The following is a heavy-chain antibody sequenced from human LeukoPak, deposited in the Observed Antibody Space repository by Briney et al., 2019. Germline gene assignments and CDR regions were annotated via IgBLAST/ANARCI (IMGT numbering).Heavy chain of an antibody. CDR1: GYTFTSYD. J-gene: IGHJ6*03. D-gene: IGHD2-15*01. V-gene: IGHV1-8*01. Sequence: ASVKVSCKTSGYTFTSYDINWVRQATGQGLEWMGWMNPNSGNTGYAQKFQGRVSMTRNTSISSAYMELSSLQSEDTAVYYCARSCSGGSCYSVWHYYYYYMDVWGEGTSVTISS. CDR3: ARSCSGGSCYSVWHYYYYYMDV. CDR2: MNPNSGNT.